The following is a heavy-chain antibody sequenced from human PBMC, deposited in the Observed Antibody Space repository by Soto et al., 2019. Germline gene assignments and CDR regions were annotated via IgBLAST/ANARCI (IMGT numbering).Heavy chain of an antibody. CDR1: GYTFTSYA. CDR3: ARELSRIEYSSSSVRFDP. J-gene: IGHJ5*02. Sequence: QVQLVQSGAEVKKPGASVKVSCKASGYTFTSYAMHWVRQAPGQRLEWMGWINAGNGNTKYSQKFQGRVTITRDTAESTAYMELSSLRSEHKAVYYCARELSRIEYSSSSVRFDPWGQGTLVTVSS. D-gene: IGHD6-6*01. V-gene: IGHV1-3*01. CDR2: INAGNGNT.